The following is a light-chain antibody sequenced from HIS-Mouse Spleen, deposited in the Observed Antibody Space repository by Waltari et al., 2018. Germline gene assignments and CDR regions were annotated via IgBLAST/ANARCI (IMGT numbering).Light chain of an antibody. V-gene: IGLV2-11*01. CDR2: DVS. J-gene: IGLJ3*02. CDR3: CSYAGSYTWV. CDR1: SSDVVGYNY. Sequence: QSALTQPRSVSGSPGQSVPISCTGPSSDVVGYNYVSWYQQHPGKAPKLMIYDVSKRPSGVPDRFSGSKSGNTASLTISGLQAEDEADYYCCSYAGSYTWVFGGGTKLTVL.